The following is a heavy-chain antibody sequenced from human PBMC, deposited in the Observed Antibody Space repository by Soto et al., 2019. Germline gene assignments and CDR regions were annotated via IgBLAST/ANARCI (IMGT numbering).Heavy chain of an antibody. D-gene: IGHD2-15*01. J-gene: IGHJ6*03. CDR1: GGSISSYY. Sequence: PSETLSLTCTVSGGSISSYYLSWIRQPPGKGLEWIGYIYYSGSTNCNPSLKSRVTISVDTSKNQFSLKLSSVTAADTVVYYCARGYCSGGSCYTYYMDVWGKGTTVTVSS. V-gene: IGHV4-59*12. CDR3: ARGYCSGGSCYTYYMDV. CDR2: IYYSGST.